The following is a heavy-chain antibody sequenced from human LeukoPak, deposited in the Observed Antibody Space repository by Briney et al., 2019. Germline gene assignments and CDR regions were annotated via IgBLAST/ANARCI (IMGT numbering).Heavy chain of an antibody. V-gene: IGHV2-5*01. CDR3: AHSPRGYCTSSSCLNYFDN. CDR1: GFSLSTYGVS. J-gene: IGHJ4*02. Sequence: SGPTLVKPTQTLTLTCTFSGFSLSTYGVSVGWIRQPPGKALEWLALIYWNDDKRYSPSLKSRLTITKDTSKNQVVLTMTNMDPVDPATYYCAHSPRGYCTSSSCLNYFDNWGQGTLVTVSS. D-gene: IGHD2-2*01. CDR2: IYWNDDK.